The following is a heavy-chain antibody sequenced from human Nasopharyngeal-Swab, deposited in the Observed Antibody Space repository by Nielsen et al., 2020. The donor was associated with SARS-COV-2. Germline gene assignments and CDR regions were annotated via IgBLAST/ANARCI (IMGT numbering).Heavy chain of an antibody. CDR2: IKQDGSEK. V-gene: IGHV3-7*03. D-gene: IGHD2-2*01. J-gene: IGHJ4*02. CDR3: ARVPYCSSTSCYDFDY. Sequence: VRQAPGKGLEWVANIKQDGSEKYYVDSVKGRFTISRDNAKNSLYLQMNSLRAEDTAVYYCARVPYCSSTSCYDFDYWGQGTLVTVSS.